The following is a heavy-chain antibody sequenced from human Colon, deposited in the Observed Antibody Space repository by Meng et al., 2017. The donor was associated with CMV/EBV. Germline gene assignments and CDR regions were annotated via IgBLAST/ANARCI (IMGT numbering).Heavy chain of an antibody. CDR2: IYIRGGT. V-gene: IGHV4-4*07. Sequence: QVQLPESGPGRVKPSETLSLTCTVSGVSFSHYYWSWIRQPAGKGPEWIGRIYIRGGTNYNPSLKSRVTMSVDTSKNQFSLKLSPVTAADTAVYYCAVQPCYDGYCYFDYWGQGTLVTVSS. CDR3: AVQPCYDGYCYFDY. D-gene: IGHD5-18*01. CDR1: GVSFSHYY. J-gene: IGHJ4*02.